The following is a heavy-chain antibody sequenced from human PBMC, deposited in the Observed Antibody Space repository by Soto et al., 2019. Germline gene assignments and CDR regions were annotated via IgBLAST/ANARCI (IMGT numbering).Heavy chain of an antibody. D-gene: IGHD3-9*01. Sequence: SETLSLTCIVSGGPITPYHGSWFRRFPRKGLEWIAYTSYPGNTNYNPSLKSRVTTSMDTSKNQLSLKLTSMTAADTAVYYCARDMHAGFTHYFGPWCQGTLVTVSS. J-gene: IGHJ5*02. CDR2: TSYPGNT. V-gene: IGHV4-59*01. CDR3: ARDMHAGFTHYFGP. CDR1: GGPITPYH.